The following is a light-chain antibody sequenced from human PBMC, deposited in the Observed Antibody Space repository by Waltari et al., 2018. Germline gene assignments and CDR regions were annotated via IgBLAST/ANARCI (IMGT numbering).Light chain of an antibody. Sequence: EIVLTQSPGTLSLSPGERATLSCRASQSISSSYLAWYQQKPGQAPRLLIYGASSRATGIPDRCSGSGSATDFTLTVSRLEPEDFAVYYCQQYGSSPYHFGQGTRLEIK. J-gene: IGKJ5*01. CDR1: QSISSSY. CDR3: QQYGSSPYH. CDR2: GAS. V-gene: IGKV3-20*01.